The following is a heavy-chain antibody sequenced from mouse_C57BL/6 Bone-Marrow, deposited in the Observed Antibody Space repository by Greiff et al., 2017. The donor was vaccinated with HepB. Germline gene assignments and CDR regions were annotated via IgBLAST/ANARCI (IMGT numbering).Heavy chain of an antibody. D-gene: IGHD2-2*01. V-gene: IGHV14-1*01. CDR1: GFNIKDYY. J-gene: IGHJ4*01. CDR2: IDPEDGVT. Sequence: VQLQQSGAELVRPGASVKLSCTASGFNIKDYYMHWVKQRPEQGLEWIGRIDPEDGVTEYAPKFQGKATMTADTSSNTAYLQLSSLTSEDTAVYYCTTGGYYGYCYAMDYWGQGTSVTVSS. CDR3: TTGGYYGYCYAMDY.